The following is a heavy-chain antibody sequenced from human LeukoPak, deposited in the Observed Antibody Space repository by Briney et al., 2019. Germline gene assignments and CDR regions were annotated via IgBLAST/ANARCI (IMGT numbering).Heavy chain of an antibody. CDR3: ARDSFRGYDYVWGSYP. CDR2: IIPIFGTA. CDR1: GGTFSSYA. D-gene: IGHD3-16*01. Sequence: GSSVKVSCKASGGTFSSYAISWVRQAPGQGLEWMGGIIPIFGTANYAQKFQGRVTITADKSTSTAYMELSSLRSEDTAVYYCARDSFRGYDYVWGSYPWGQGTLVTVSS. J-gene: IGHJ5*02. V-gene: IGHV1-69*06.